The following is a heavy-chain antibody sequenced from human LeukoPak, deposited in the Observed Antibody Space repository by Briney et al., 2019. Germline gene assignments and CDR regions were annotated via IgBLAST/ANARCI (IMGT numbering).Heavy chain of an antibody. J-gene: IGHJ4*02. Sequence: VRSLRLSCAASGFTFCSHGMHWVRQAPRKGLEWVAVIWYDGSKKYHADSVKGRFTISRDNSKNTLYLQMNSLRAEDTAVYYCARDLLGYSYDAYYFDFWGQGTLVTVSS. CDR3: ARDLLGYSYDAYYFDF. CDR1: GFTFCSHG. D-gene: IGHD5-18*01. CDR2: IWYDGSKK. V-gene: IGHV3-33*01.